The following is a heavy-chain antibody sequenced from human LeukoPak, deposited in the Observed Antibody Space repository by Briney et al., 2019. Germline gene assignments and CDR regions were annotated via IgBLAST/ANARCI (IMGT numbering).Heavy chain of an antibody. J-gene: IGHJ4*02. Sequence: GGSLRLSCRTSGFTLSSYWMHWVRQAPGKGLVWVSRINSDGNNIRYADSVKGRCTISRDNTKNTVFLQMHSLRVEDTAVYYCARERLYTGSSGAFDYWGQGALVTVSS. CDR3: ARERLYTGSSGAFDY. CDR2: INSDGNNI. V-gene: IGHV3-74*01. CDR1: GFTLSSYW. D-gene: IGHD1-26*01.